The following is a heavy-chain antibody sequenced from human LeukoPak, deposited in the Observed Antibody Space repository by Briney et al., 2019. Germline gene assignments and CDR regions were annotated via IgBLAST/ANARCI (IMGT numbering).Heavy chain of an antibody. D-gene: IGHD1-26*01. CDR2: IYTSGST. J-gene: IGHJ2*01. CDR1: GGSISIGIYY. V-gene: IGHV4-61*02. CDR3: ARDWDARYFDL. Sequence: SETLSLXCTVSGGSISIGIYYWRWTRQPAGKGLGWIGRIYTSGSTNYNPSLKSRVTISVDTSKNQFSLKLSSVTAADTAVYYCARDWDARYFDLWGRGTLVTVSS.